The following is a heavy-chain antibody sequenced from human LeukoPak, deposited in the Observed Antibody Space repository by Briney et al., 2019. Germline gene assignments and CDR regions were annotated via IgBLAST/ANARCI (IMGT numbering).Heavy chain of an antibody. D-gene: IGHD3-9*01. J-gene: IGHJ4*02. V-gene: IGHV4-34*01. CDR1: GGSFSGYY. Sequence: SETLSLTCAVDGGSFSGYYWSWIRQPPGKGLEWIGELNHSGSTNYNPSLKSRVTISVDTSKNQFSLKLSSVTAADTAVYYCARGARYYDILTGPYYFDYWGQGTLVTVSS. CDR2: LNHSGST. CDR3: ARGARYYDILTGPYYFDY.